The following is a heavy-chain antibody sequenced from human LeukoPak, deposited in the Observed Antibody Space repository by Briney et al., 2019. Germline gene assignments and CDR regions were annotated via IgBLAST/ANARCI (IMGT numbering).Heavy chain of an antibody. CDR1: GFTFSSYS. V-gene: IGHV3-64*01. D-gene: IGHD3-22*01. J-gene: IGHJ3*02. CDR2: ISSNGGST. CDR3: ASSGGYYYDSSTRRAFDI. Sequence: GGSLRLSCAASGFTFSSYSMNWVRQAPGKGLEYVSAISSNGGSTYYANSVKGRFTISRDNSKNTLYLQMNSLRAEDTAVYYCASSGGYYYDSSTRRAFDIWGQGTMVTVSS.